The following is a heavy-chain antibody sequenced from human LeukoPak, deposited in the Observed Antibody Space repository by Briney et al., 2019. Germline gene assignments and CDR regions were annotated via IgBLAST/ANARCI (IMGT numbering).Heavy chain of an antibody. J-gene: IGHJ4*02. V-gene: IGHV4-59*08. CDR3: ARRFNSGWGSFDY. D-gene: IGHD6-19*01. Sequence: KPSETLSLTCTVSGGSISSYYWNWIRQPPGKGLEWIAYMHDSGTTKYNPSLKSRVTISVDTSKNHFFLKLNSVAAADTAVYFCARRFNSGWGSFDYWGPGILVTVSS. CDR2: MHDSGTT. CDR1: GGSISSYY.